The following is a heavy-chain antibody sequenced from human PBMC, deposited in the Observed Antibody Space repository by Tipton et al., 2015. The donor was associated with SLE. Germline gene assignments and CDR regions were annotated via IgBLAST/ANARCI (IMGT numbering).Heavy chain of an antibody. J-gene: IGHJ4*02. Sequence: QLVQSGAEVKKSGESLKISSQGSGYRFTTYWIGWVRQMPGKGLEWMGIIYPGDSDTRYSPPFQGQVTFSADKSISTAYLQWSYLKASDTAMYYCARLGPDCSSTSCYFDYWGQGTLVTVSS. D-gene: IGHD2-2*01. CDR1: GYRFTTYW. CDR3: ARLGPDCSSTSCYFDY. V-gene: IGHV5-51*03. CDR2: IYPGDSDT.